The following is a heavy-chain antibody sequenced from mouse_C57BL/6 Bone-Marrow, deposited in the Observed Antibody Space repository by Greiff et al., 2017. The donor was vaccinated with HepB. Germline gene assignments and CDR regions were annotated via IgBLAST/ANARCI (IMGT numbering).Heavy chain of an antibody. CDR3: TREGGPIYYGKEYYFDY. CDR1: GFTFSSYA. Sequence: EVKVEESGEGLVKPGGSLKLSCAASGFTFSSYAMSWVRQTPEKRLEWVAYISSGGDYIYYADTVKGRFTISRDNARNTLYLQMSSLKSEDTAMYYCTREGGPIYYGKEYYFDYWGQGTTLTVSS. CDR2: ISSGGDYI. D-gene: IGHD2-1*01. J-gene: IGHJ2*01. V-gene: IGHV5-9-1*02.